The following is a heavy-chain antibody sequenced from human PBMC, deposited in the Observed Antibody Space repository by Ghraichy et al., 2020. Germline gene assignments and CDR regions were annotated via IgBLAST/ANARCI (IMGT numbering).Heavy chain of an antibody. Sequence: GGSLRLSCAASGFTFSSYGMHWVRQAPGKGLEWVAVIWYDGSNKYYADSVKGRFTISRDNSKNTLYLQMNSLRAEDTAVYYCARDLAYYDSSGYWPVDYWGQGTLVTVSS. V-gene: IGHV3-33*01. CDR2: IWYDGSNK. CDR3: ARDLAYYDSSGYWPVDY. CDR1: GFTFSSYG. D-gene: IGHD3-22*01. J-gene: IGHJ4*02.